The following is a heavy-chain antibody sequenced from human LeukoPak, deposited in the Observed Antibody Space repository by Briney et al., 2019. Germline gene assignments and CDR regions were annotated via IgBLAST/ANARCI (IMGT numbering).Heavy chain of an antibody. J-gene: IGHJ4*02. CDR1: GFTFSDYS. CDR2: IGIDSGNT. CDR3: ARDYKYAFDN. V-gene: IGHV3-48*01. Sequence: GGSLRLSCAASGFTFSDYSMNWVRQAPGKGLEWISYIGIDSGNTNHADSVKGRFTISGDKAKNSLYLQMNSLRVEDTAVYYCARDYKYAFDNWGQGTLVTVSS. D-gene: IGHD5-24*01.